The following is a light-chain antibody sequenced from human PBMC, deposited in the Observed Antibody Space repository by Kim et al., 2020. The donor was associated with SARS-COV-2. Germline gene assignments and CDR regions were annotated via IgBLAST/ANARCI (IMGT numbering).Light chain of an antibody. V-gene: IGLV1-51*01. CDR1: SSNIGKHY. Sequence: QKVTISCSGSSSNIGKHYVSWYQQLPGTAPKVVIYDNSKRRSGIPDRFSGSKSGTSATLGITGLQTGDEADYYCGTWDNSLSAVVFGGGTQLTVL. CDR2: DNS. CDR3: GTWDNSLSAVV. J-gene: IGLJ2*01.